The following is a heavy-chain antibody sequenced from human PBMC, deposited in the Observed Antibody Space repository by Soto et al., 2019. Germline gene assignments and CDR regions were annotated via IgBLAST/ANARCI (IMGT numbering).Heavy chain of an antibody. D-gene: IGHD6-19*01. Sequence: LRLSCVASGFTFSSYAMSWVRQAPGKGLEWVSAISGSGGSTYYADSVKGRFTISRDNSKNTLYLQMNSLRAEDTAVYYCAKDDRWQWLADFDPWGQGTLVTVSS. CDR1: GFTFSSYA. CDR3: AKDDRWQWLADFDP. CDR2: ISGSGGST. J-gene: IGHJ5*02. V-gene: IGHV3-23*01.